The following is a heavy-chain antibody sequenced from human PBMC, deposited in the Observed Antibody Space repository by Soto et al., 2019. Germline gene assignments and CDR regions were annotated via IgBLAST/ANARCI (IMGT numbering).Heavy chain of an antibody. D-gene: IGHD1-1*01. CDR2: IKSKTDGGTT. V-gene: IGHV3-15*01. CDR3: TTDQLDYYYYYGMDV. Sequence: GESLKISCAASGFTFSNAWMSWVRQAPGKGLEWVGRIKSKTDGGTTDYAAPVKGRFTISRDDSKNTLYLQMNSLKTEDTAVYYCTTDQLDYYYYYGMDVWGQGTTVTVSS. CDR1: GFTFSNAW. J-gene: IGHJ6*02.